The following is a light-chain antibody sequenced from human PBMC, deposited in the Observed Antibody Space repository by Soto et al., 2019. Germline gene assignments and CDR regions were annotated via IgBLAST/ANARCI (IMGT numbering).Light chain of an antibody. V-gene: IGKV3-15*01. Sequence: EVVLTQSPATLSVSPGDRATLSCRASQSVSRNLAWYQQKPGQAPRLLIYGASTRATGVPARFSGSGSATEFTLSISSLQSEDVAVYYCQQYSNWPITFGQGTRLEIK. CDR3: QQYSNWPIT. J-gene: IGKJ5*01. CDR2: GAS. CDR1: QSVSRN.